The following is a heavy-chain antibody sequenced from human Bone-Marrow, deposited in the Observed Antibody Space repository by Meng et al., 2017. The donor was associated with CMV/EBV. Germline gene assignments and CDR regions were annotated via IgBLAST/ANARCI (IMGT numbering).Heavy chain of an antibody. D-gene: IGHD1-26*01. Sequence: ASVKVSCKASGYTFTGYYMHWVRLAPGQGLEWMGWINPNSGGTNYAQKFQGRVTMTRDTSISTAYMELSRLRSDDTAVYYCARGKLGGRGAFDIWGQGTMVTVSS. CDR3: ARGKLGGRGAFDI. J-gene: IGHJ3*02. CDR2: INPNSGGT. V-gene: IGHV1-2*02. CDR1: GYTFTGYY.